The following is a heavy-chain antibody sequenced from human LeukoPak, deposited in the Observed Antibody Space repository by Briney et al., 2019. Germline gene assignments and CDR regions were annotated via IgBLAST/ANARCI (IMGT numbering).Heavy chain of an antibody. CDR1: GFTFSNYG. D-gene: IGHD3/OR15-3a*01. Sequence: PGRSLRLSCAASGFTFSNYGMHWGRQAPGKGLERVATISYDGDNKYYGDSVKGRFTISRDNAKNTLYVQMNNLRTEDTAVYYCAKDWGDFWSVFDFWGQGTMIIVSS. J-gene: IGHJ3*01. CDR3: AKDWGDFWSVFDF. V-gene: IGHV3-30*18. CDR2: ISYDGDNK.